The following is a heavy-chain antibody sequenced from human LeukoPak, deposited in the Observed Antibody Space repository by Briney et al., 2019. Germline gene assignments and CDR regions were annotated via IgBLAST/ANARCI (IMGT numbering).Heavy chain of an antibody. CDR1: GYSFTTYW. J-gene: IGHJ4*02. D-gene: IGHD6-13*01. CDR3: ARLLGSSSSSWASFDY. V-gene: IGHV5-51*01. Sequence: GESLKIPCKGSGYSFTTYWIGWVRQIPGRGLEWMGIIYPGDSHTMYSPSFRGQVTMSADKSISTAYLQWSSLKASDTAMYYCARLLGSSSSSWASFDYWGQGTLVTVSS. CDR2: IYPGDSHT.